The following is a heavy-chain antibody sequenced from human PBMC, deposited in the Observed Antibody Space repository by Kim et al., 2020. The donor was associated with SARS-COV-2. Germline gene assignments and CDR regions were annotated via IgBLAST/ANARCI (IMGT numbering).Heavy chain of an antibody. J-gene: IGHJ5*02. CDR3: ARDTNYYDSSGYSFDP. D-gene: IGHD3-22*01. V-gene: IGHV1-46*01. Sequence: KFQGRVTMTRGTSTSTVYMELSSLRSEDTAVYYCARDTNYYDSSGYSFDPWGQGTLVTVSS.